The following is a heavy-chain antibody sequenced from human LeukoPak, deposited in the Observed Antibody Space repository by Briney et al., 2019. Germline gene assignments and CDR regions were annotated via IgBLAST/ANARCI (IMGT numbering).Heavy chain of an antibody. CDR2: IYHSGNT. J-gene: IGHJ4*02. Sequence: PSETLSLTCTVSGYSISSVYYWGWIRQPPGKGLEWIGSIYHSGNTYFNPSLKSRVTISVDTSTNQFSLKLSSVTAADTAVYFRGYSYYRFDYWGQGTLVIVSS. CDR1: GYSISSVYY. CDR3: GYSYYRFDY. V-gene: IGHV4-38-2*02. D-gene: IGHD5-18*01.